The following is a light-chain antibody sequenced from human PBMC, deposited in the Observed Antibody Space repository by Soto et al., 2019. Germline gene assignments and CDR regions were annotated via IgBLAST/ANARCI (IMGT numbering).Light chain of an antibody. CDR2: GAS. CDR1: QSVSSNY. CDR3: ELYGSPPRS. V-gene: IGKV3-20*01. J-gene: IGKJ1*01. Sequence: PGERVTLSTRASQSVSSNYLTWYRQTPGQAPRLLIYGASPRATSIPARFSGSGSGTDFTLTISSLQSEDLAAYYFELYGSPPRSFGQGTKVDIK.